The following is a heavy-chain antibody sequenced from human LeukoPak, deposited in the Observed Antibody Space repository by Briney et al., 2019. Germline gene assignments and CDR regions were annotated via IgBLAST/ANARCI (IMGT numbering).Heavy chain of an antibody. D-gene: IGHD1-26*01. CDR2: IYYSGST. J-gene: IGHJ4*02. CDR3: ARGNGIVGAIFDY. Sequence: PSETLSLTCTVSGGSISSYYWSWTRQPPGKGLAWIGYIYYSGSTNYNPSLKSRVTISVDTSKNQFSLKLSSVTAADTAVYYCARGNGIVGAIFDYWGQGTLVSVSS. V-gene: IGHV4-59*08. CDR1: GGSISSYY.